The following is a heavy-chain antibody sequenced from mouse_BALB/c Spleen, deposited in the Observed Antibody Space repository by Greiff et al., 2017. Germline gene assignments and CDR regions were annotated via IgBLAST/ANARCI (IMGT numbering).Heavy chain of an antibody. CDR1: GYTFSSYW. J-gene: IGHJ3*01. CDR3: ARKPLYYDYAPFAY. Sequence: VKLVESGAELMKPGASVKISCKATGYTFSSYWIEWVKQRPGHGLEWIGEILPGSGSTNYNEKFKGKATFTADTSSNTAYMQLSSLTSEDSAVYYCARKPLYYDYAPFAYWGQGTLVTVSA. CDR2: ILPGSGST. V-gene: IGHV1-9*01. D-gene: IGHD2-4*01.